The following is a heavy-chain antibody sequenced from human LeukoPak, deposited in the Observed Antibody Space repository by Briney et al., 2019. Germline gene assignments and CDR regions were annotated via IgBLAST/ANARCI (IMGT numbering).Heavy chain of an antibody. J-gene: IGHJ4*02. V-gene: IGHV3-30*04. CDR2: ISYDRSNK. CDR3: AKDVYDFWSGYYNSYDY. Sequence: GGSLRLSCTASGFTFGDYAMSWFRQAPGKGLEWVAVISYDRSNKYYADSVKGRFTISRDNSKNTLYLQMNSLRAEDTAVYYCAKDVYDFWSGYYNSYDYWGQGTLVTVSS. CDR1: GFTFGDYA. D-gene: IGHD3-3*01.